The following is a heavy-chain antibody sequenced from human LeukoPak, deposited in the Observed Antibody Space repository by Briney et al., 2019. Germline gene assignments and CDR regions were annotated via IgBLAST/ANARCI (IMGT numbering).Heavy chain of an antibody. CDR1: GDSVTSSSYC. J-gene: IGHJ5*02. CDR3: VRHRSGQAWLDP. V-gene: IGHV4-39*01. D-gene: IGHD1-26*01. Sequence: SETLSLTCTVAGDSVTSSSYCWGWIRQPPGKGLEWIGCIYYSGSSYYNSSLNSRVTISVDTSKNEFSLMLKSVTATNTALYYCVRHRSGQAWLDPWGQGTLVTVSS. CDR2: IYYSGSS.